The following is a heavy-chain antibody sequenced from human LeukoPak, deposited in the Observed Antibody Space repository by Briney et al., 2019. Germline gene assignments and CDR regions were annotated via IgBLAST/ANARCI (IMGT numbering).Heavy chain of an antibody. V-gene: IGHV1-69*13. D-gene: IGHD1-26*01. CDR1: GGTFSSYA. CDR2: IIPIFGTA. Sequence: SVKVSCKASGGTFSSYAISWVRQAPGQGLEWMGGIIPIFGTANYAQKFQGRVTITADESTSTAYMELSSLRSEDTAVYYCAREVGATPEMLTHDAFDIWGQGTMVTVSS. CDR3: AREVGATPEMLTHDAFDI. J-gene: IGHJ3*02.